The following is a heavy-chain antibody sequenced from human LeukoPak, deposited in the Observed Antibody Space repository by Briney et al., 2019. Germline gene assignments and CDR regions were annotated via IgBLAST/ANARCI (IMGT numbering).Heavy chain of an antibody. CDR2: IYYSGST. Sequence: SETLSLTCTVSGGSISSYYWSWIRQPPGKGLEWIGYIYYSGSTNYNPSLKSRVTISVDTSKNQFSLKLSSVTAADTAVYYCARGRRRYGDFDYWGQGTLVTVSS. D-gene: IGHD3-10*01. CDR1: GGSISSYY. J-gene: IGHJ4*02. V-gene: IGHV4-59*01. CDR3: ARGRRRYGDFDY.